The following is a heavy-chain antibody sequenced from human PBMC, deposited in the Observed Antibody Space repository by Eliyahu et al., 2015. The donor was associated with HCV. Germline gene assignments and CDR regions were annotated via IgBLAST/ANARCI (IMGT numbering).Heavy chain of an antibody. V-gene: IGHV1-46*01. CDR1: GYTFTTYH. CDR2: INPSNGDT. J-gene: IGHJ4*02. D-gene: IGHD3-16*01. Sequence: QSGAEVKRPGTSVKVSCTASGYTFTTYHVHWVRQAPGQGLEYMGIINPSNGDTVYAQKFQGRVTMTRDTSISTVYMELSSLTSEDTAVYSCVREKSGGQFDYWGQGTLVTVSS. CDR3: VREKSGGQFDY.